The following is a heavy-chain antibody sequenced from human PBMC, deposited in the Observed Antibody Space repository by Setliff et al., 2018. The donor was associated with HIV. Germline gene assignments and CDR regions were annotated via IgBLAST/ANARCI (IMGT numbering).Heavy chain of an antibody. CDR3: AREGNYYYDITGYTRDAFDI. V-gene: IGHV1-18*01. Sequence: GASVKVSCKGSGYIFNTNGISWVRQAPGQGLEWMGWISAYNGTTNYAQRFQGRVTITADESTSTAYMQLSSLRPEDTAVYFCAREGNYYYDITGYTRDAFDIWGQGTMVTVSS. CDR1: GYIFNTNG. D-gene: IGHD3-22*01. CDR2: ISAYNGTT. J-gene: IGHJ3*02.